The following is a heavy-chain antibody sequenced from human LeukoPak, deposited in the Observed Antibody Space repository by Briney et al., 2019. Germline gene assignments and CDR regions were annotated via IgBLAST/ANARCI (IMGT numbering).Heavy chain of an antibody. CDR2: IYYSGST. CDR1: GGSISSYY. J-gene: IGHJ5*02. D-gene: IGHD5-18*01. V-gene: IGHV4-30-4*01. Sequence: SETLSLTCTVSGGSISSYYWSWIRQPPGKGLEWIGYIYYSGSTYYNPSLKSRVTISVDTSKNQFSLKLSSVTAADTAVYFCARERYSYGLGPWGQGTLVTVSS. CDR3: ARERYSYGLGP.